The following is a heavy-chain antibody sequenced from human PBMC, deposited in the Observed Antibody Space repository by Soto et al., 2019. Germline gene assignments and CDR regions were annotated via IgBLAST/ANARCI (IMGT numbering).Heavy chain of an antibody. CDR3: ARGGEVGVAGSAAFDM. CDR1: GYTFTTHY. D-gene: IGHD3-3*01. J-gene: IGHJ3*02. V-gene: IGHV1-46*01. CDR2: CNPGSVAA. Sequence: QVQLVQSGAEVKKPGASVKISCTASGYTFTTHYMNWVRKAPGRGLDWMGACNPGSVAAKYPQTFQARVTMTRDTSTHTVYMEMRALSSEDTAVFYCARGGEVGVAGSAAFDMWCQGTMVTASS.